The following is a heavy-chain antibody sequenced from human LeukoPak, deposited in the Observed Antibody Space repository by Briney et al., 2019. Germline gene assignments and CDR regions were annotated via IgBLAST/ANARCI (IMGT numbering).Heavy chain of an antibody. V-gene: IGHV4-4*07. Sequence: SETLSLTCTVSGGSISSYYWSWIRQPAGKGLEWIGRIYTSGSTNYNPSLKSRVTISVDKSKNQFSLKLNSVTAADTAVYYCARVPLYYYYGMDVWGQGTTVTVSS. J-gene: IGHJ6*02. CDR2: IYTSGST. CDR3: ARVPLYYYYGMDV. CDR1: GGSISSYY.